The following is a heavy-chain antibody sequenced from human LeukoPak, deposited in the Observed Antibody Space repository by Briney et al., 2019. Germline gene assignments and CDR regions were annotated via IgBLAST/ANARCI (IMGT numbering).Heavy chain of an antibody. J-gene: IGHJ5*02. Sequence: PSETLSLTCAVYGGSFSGYYWSWIRQPPGKGLEWIGEINHSGSTNYNPSLKSRVTISVDTSKNQFSLKLSSVTAADTAVYYCARSPPTLLRYCSGGSCSWFDPWGQGTLVTVSS. CDR3: ARSPPTLLRYCSGGSCSWFDP. D-gene: IGHD2-15*01. CDR1: GGSFSGYY. V-gene: IGHV4-34*01. CDR2: INHSGST.